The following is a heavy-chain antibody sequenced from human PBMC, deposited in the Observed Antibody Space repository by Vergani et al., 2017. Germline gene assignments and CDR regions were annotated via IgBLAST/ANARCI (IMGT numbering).Heavy chain of an antibody. D-gene: IGHD6-19*01. J-gene: IGHJ4*02. V-gene: IGHV3-23*01. CDR2: ISGSGYNT. CDR3: AREAGEDSSGWYVY. CDR1: GFTFTSYA. Sequence: EVQLLESGGGLVQPGGSLRLSCAASGFTFTSYAMSWVRQAPGKGLEWVSVISGSGYNTYYADSVQGRFTISRDNAKNSLYLQMNSLRAEDTAVYYCAREAGEDSSGWYVYWGQGTLVTVSS.